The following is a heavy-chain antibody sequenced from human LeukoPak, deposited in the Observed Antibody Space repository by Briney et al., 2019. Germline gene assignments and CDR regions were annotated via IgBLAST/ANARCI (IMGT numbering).Heavy chain of an antibody. CDR3: ASSLSLWANYRCH. J-gene: IGHJ4*02. D-gene: IGHD3-16*02. CDR1: GFTLSNSE. Sequence: PGGSLRLSCAAPGFTLSNSEMNWGRQAPGEGLEWVSFIAVDGTKYYPDSVKGRFTISRDSAKNSLFLQMNSLRAEDTAVYYCASSLSLWANYRCHWGRGTLVTVSS. CDR2: IAVDGTK. V-gene: IGHV3-48*03.